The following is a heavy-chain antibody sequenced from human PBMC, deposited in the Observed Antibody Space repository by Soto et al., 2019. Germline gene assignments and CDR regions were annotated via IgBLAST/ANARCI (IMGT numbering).Heavy chain of an antibody. V-gene: IGHV3-23*01. J-gene: IGHJ3*02. CDR3: AKHLPSKKKQRLWADAFQI. CDR1: GFTFPNYA. Sequence: EVRLLESGGGLVQPGGSLRLSCFASGFTFPNYAMSWVRQAPGKGLEWVSVVTGRASSTYYADSVEGRFTISRDNSRNTLFLHMNSLGAEDTAVYYCAKHLPSKKKQRLWADAFQIWGQGTMLTVSS. CDR2: VTGRASST. D-gene: IGHD6-25*01.